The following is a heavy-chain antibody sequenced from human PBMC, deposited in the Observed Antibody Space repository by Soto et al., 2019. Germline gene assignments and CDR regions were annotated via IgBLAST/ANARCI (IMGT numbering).Heavy chain of an antibody. D-gene: IGHD3-10*01. J-gene: IGHJ4*02. CDR1: GFTFSSYA. CDR3: AKGTQLWCGELLWDY. V-gene: IGHV3-23*01. CDR2: LSGSGSST. Sequence: EVQVLESGGGLVQPGGSLRLSCGATGFTFSSYAMSWVRQAPGKGLEWVSGLSGSGSSTYYADSVKGRFTISRDNPKNTLYLQMKSLRAEDTAVYYCAKGTQLWCGELLWDYWGQGTLVTVSS.